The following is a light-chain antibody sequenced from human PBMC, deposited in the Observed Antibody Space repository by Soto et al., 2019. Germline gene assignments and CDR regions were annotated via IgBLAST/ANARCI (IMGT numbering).Light chain of an antibody. J-gene: IGLJ1*01. CDR2: EVN. CDR1: SSDIGGYNF. V-gene: IGLV2-8*01. Sequence: QSALTQPPSASGSPGQSVTISCTGTSSDIGGYNFVSWYQQHPGKAPKLMIYEVNKRPSGVPDRFSGSKSGNTASLTVSGLQAEDEGDYYCTSHAGSYTYVFGTGTKVTVL. CDR3: TSHAGSYTYV.